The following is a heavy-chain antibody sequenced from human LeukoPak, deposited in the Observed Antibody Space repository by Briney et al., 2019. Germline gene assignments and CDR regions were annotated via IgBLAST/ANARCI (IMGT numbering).Heavy chain of an antibody. Sequence: GGSLRLSCTASGFPFSSYAMSWFRQTQGKGLEWVSSIIANGGTTYYADSVKGRFTISRDNSKNTVYLQMNTLRAEDTAIYYCAKGAGGSYGLYYFDYWGQGALVTVSS. D-gene: IGHD3-10*01. V-gene: IGHV3-23*01. CDR1: GFPFSSYA. J-gene: IGHJ4*02. CDR3: AKGAGGSYGLYYFDY. CDR2: IIANGGTT.